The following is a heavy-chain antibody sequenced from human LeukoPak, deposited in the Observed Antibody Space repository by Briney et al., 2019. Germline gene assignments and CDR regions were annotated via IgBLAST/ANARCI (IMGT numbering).Heavy chain of an antibody. CDR2: ISYDGSNK. Sequence: TGGSLRLSCAASGFTFSSYSMNWVRQAPGKGLEWVAVISYDGSNKYYADSVKGRFTISRDNSKNTLYLQMNSLRAEDTAVYYCASLLSRYSGYDFDYWGQGTLVTVSS. J-gene: IGHJ4*02. D-gene: IGHD5-12*01. V-gene: IGHV3-30-3*01. CDR3: ASLLSRYSGYDFDY. CDR1: GFTFSSYS.